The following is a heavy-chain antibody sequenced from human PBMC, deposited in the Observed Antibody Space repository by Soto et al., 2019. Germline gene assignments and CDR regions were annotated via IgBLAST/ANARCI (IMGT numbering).Heavy chain of an antibody. Sequence: QVQLVQSGAEVKKPGASVKVSCKASGYTFTSYYMHWVRQAPGQGLEWMGIINPSGGSTSYPQKLPGRVTMARDTSTSTVYMELSSLRSEDTALYYCERVTWNYEDYWGQGTLVTVSS. J-gene: IGHJ4*02. CDR1: GYTFTSYY. CDR2: INPSGGST. CDR3: ERVTWNYEDY. V-gene: IGHV1-46*01. D-gene: IGHD1-7*01.